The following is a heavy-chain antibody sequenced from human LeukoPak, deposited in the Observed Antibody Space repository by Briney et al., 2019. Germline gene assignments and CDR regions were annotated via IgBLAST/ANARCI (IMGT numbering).Heavy chain of an antibody. V-gene: IGHV1-2*02. Sequence: ASVKVSCKASGYTFTGYYMHWVRQAPGQGLEWMGWINPNSGGTNYAQKIQGRVTMTRDTSISTAYMELSRLRSDDTAVYYCARDLGIFIAAAAVDYWGQGTLVTVSS. CDR3: ARDLGIFIAAAAVDY. D-gene: IGHD6-13*01. J-gene: IGHJ4*02. CDR2: INPNSGGT. CDR1: GYTFTGYY.